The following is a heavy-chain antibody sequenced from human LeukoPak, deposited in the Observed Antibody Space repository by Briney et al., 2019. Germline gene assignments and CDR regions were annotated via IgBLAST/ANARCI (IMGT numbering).Heavy chain of an antibody. CDR1: GFTFSNYA. D-gene: IGHD3-9*01. Sequence: GGSLRLSCAASGFTFSNYAMSWVRQAPGKGLEWVSAITGSGGNTYYADSVKGRFTISRDNSKNTVFLQMNSLRAEDTVVYYCAKWGDYDVLTGYYVSDYWGQGTLVTVPS. CDR2: ITGSGGNT. J-gene: IGHJ4*02. CDR3: AKWGDYDVLTGYYVSDY. V-gene: IGHV3-23*01.